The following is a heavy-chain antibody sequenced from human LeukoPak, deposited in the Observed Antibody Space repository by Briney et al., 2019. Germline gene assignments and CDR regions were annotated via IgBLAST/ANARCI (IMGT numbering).Heavy chain of an antibody. J-gene: IGHJ4*02. Sequence: GGSLRLSCAASGFTFSTYWMHWVRQAPGKGLVWVSRINSDGSSTSYADSVKGRFTISRDNAKSTLYLQMNSLRAEDTAVYYCAKDLGGESGYDAPGYWGQGTLVTVSS. CDR3: AKDLGGESGYDAPGY. V-gene: IGHV3-74*01. D-gene: IGHD6-25*01. CDR2: INSDGSST. CDR1: GFTFSTYW.